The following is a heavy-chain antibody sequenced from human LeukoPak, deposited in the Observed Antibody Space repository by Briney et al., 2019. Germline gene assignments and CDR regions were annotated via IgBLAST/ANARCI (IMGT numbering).Heavy chain of an antibody. Sequence: SQTLSLTCAISGDSVSSNSGAWNWIRQSPSRGLEWLGRTYYRSKWYNDYAVSVKSRLTISPDTSKNQFSLHLNSGTPEDTAVYYCARWIRGTTASFDSWGRETLVTVSS. V-gene: IGHV6-1*01. CDR2: TYYRSKWYN. CDR3: ARWIRGTTASFDS. CDR1: GDSVSSNSGA. D-gene: IGHD1-1*01. J-gene: IGHJ4*02.